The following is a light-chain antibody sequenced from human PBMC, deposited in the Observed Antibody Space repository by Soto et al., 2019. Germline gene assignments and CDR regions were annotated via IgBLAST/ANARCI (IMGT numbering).Light chain of an antibody. V-gene: IGKV3-11*01. J-gene: IGKJ4*01. CDR1: QSVSSY. Sequence: EIVLTQSPVTLSLSPGERATLSCRASQSVSSYLAWFQQTPGQAPRLLIYDASNRATGFPARFSGSGSGTAFTLTISSLEPEDFAVYYCQHRSNWPLTFGGGTRAEIK. CDR2: DAS. CDR3: QHRSNWPLT.